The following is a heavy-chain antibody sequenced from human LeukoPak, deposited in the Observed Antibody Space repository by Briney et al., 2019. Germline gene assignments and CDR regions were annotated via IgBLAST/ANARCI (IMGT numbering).Heavy chain of an antibody. Sequence: PSETLSLTCTVSGGSISSGGYYWSWIRQPPGKGLEWIGYIYHCGSTYYNPSLKSRVTISVDRSKNQFSLKLSSVTAADTAVYYCARHIPYGSGSYYIDYWGQGTLVTVSS. D-gene: IGHD3-10*01. CDR2: IYHCGST. V-gene: IGHV4-30-2*01. CDR1: GGSISSGGYY. CDR3: ARHIPYGSGSYYIDY. J-gene: IGHJ4*02.